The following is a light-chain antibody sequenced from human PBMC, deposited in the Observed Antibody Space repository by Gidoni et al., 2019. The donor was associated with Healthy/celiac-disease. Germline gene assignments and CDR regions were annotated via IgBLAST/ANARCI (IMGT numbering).Light chain of an antibody. J-gene: IGKJ4*01. V-gene: IGKV3-11*01. CDR1: QCVSSY. CDR3: QKHNSWLT. CDR2: DAS. Sequence: ETALTLSPATLSLSPGERATLPCRASQCVSSYLAWYQQKPGQVPKLLIYDASNRATGIPARFSGSGSGTDFTLTISSLEPEDFAIYYCQKHNSWLTFGGGTKVEIK.